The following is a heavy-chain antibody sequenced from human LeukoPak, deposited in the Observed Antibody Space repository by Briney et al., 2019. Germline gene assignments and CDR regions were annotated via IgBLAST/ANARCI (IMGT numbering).Heavy chain of an antibody. D-gene: IGHD3-22*01. CDR2: IYYSGST. CDR1: GGSISSGGYC. V-gene: IGHV4-31*03. J-gene: IGHJ3*02. Sequence: SETLSLTCTVSGGSISSGGYCWSWIRQHPGKGLEWIGYIYYSGSTYYNPSLKSRVTISVDTSKNQFSLKPSSVTAADTAVYYCASWDSSGDAFDIWGQGTMVTVSS. CDR3: ASWDSSGDAFDI.